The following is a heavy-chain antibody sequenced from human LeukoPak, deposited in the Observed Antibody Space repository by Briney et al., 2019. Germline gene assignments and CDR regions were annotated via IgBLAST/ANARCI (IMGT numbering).Heavy chain of an antibody. CDR1: GGTFSSYA. CDR3: ARVVLRERSQQPPYYYYGMDV. J-gene: IGHJ6*02. D-gene: IGHD6-13*01. V-gene: IGHV1-69*13. Sequence: GASVKVSCKASGGTFSSYAISWVRQAPGQGPEWMGGIIPILGTVNYAQKFQGRVTITADESTSTAYMELSSLRSEDTAVYYCARVVLRERSQQPPYYYYGMDVWGQGTTVNVS. CDR2: IIPILGTV.